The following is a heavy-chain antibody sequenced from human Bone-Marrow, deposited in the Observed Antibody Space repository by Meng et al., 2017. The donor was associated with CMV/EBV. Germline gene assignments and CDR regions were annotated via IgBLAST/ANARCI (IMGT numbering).Heavy chain of an antibody. D-gene: IGHD6-25*01. CDR2: IYYSGST. J-gene: IGHJ5*02. CDR1: GGSISSGGYY. V-gene: IGHV4-31*03. Sequence: SETLSLTCTVSGGSISSGGYYWSWIRQHPGKGLEWIGYIYYSGSTYYNPSLKSRVTISVDTSKNQFSLKLSSVTAADTAVYYCASHSSGWFDPWGQGTLVTVSS. CDR3: ASHSSGWFDP.